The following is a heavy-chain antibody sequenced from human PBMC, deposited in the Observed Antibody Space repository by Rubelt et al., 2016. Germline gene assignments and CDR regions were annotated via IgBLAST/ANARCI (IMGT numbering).Heavy chain of an antibody. CDR3: ARVVPYSGSYYSPYYYYYMDV. CDR1: GGSISSYY. CDR2: IYYSGST. D-gene: IGHD1-26*01. V-gene: IGHV4-59*01. Sequence: QVQLQESGPGLVKPSETLSLTCTVSGGSISSYYWSWIRQPPGKGLEWIGYIYYSGSTNYNPSLKSRVTISVDTSKHQFVLKLSSVTAADTAVYYCARVVPYSGSYYSPYYYYYMDVWGKGTTVNVSS. J-gene: IGHJ6*03.